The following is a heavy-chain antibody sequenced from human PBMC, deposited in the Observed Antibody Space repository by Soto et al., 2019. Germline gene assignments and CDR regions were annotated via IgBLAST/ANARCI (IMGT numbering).Heavy chain of an antibody. J-gene: IGHJ4*02. CDR1: GFSLSTSGVG. D-gene: IGHD6-13*01. Sequence: QITLKESGPPLVKPTQTLTLTCTFSGFSLSTSGVGVGWIRQPPGKALEWLALIYWDDDKRYSPSLKSRLTITKDTSKNQVVLTMTNMDPVDTATYYCAHSVGIAAAGPLDYWGQGTLVTVSS. CDR2: IYWDDDK. V-gene: IGHV2-5*02. CDR3: AHSVGIAAAGPLDY.